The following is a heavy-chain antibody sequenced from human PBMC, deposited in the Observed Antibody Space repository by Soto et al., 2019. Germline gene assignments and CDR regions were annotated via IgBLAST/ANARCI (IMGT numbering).Heavy chain of an antibody. CDR2: IKSKTDGGTT. D-gene: IGHD3-16*02. CDR1: GFTFSNAW. J-gene: IGHJ4*02. V-gene: IGHV3-15*07. Sequence: EVQLVESGGGLVKPGGSLRLSCAASGFTFSNAWMNWVRQAPGKGLEWVGRIKSKTDGGTTDYAAPVKGRFTISRDDSKTTLYLQMNSLKTEDTAVYYCTTDLDDYVWGSYRPRWYWGQGTLVTVSS. CDR3: TTDLDDYVWGSYRPRWY.